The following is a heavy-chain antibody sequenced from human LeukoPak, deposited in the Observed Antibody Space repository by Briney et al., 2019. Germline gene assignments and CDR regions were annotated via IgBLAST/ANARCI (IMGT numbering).Heavy chain of an antibody. Sequence: ASVKVSCRASGHTFTGYFMHWARQAPGQGLEYMGWINANNGDTNYAQKLQGRVSMTRDTSISTAYMELSGLTSDDTAVYYCMRDRLWEFDYWGQGSLVTVSS. CDR2: INANNGDT. CDR3: MRDRLWEFDY. CDR1: GHTFTGYF. J-gene: IGHJ4*02. D-gene: IGHD1-26*01. V-gene: IGHV1-2*02.